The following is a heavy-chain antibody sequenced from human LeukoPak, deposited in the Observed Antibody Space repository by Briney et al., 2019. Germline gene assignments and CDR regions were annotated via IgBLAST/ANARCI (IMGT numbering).Heavy chain of an antibody. J-gene: IGHJ4*02. CDR2: MRTDGSVP. CDR1: GFIFSYYM. Sequence: GGSLRLSGKASGFIFSYYMMTWVRQAPGEGLEWVANMRTDGSVPSYVDSVKGRFTISRDNAKSSLYLQMNNLRVEDTAVYYCARDKDFTIDYWGQGTLVTVSS. CDR3: ARDKDFTIDY. V-gene: IGHV3-7*01. D-gene: IGHD3-10*01.